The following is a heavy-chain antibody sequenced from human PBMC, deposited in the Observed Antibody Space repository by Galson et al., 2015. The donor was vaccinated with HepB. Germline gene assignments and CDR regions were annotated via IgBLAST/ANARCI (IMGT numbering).Heavy chain of an antibody. CDR2: IYYSGST. J-gene: IGHJ4*02. V-gene: IGHV4-30-4*01. D-gene: IGHD3-9*01. CDR3: ARRLRYFDWLLTFDY. CDR1: GGSISSGDYY. Sequence: LSLTCTVSGGSISSGDYYWSWIRQPPGKGLEWIGYIYYSGSTYYNPSLKSRVTISVDTSKNQFSLKLSSVTAADTAVYYCARRLRYFDWLLTFDYWGQGTLVTVSS.